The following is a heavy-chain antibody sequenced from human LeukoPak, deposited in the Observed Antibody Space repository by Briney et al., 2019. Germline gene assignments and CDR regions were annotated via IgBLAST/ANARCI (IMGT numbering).Heavy chain of an antibody. CDR2: ISGSGGST. J-gene: IGHJ4*02. D-gene: IGHD1-26*01. CDR3: APSKPVGNFDY. CDR1: GFTFSSYA. V-gene: IGHV3-23*01. Sequence: PGGSLRLSCAASGFTFSSYAMSWVRQAPREGLEWVSAISGSGGSTYYADSVKGRFTISRDNSKNTLYLQMNSLRAEDTAVHYCAPSKPVGNFDYWGQGTLVTVSS.